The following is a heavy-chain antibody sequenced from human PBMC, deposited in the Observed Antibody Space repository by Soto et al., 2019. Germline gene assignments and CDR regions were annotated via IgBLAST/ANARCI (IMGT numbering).Heavy chain of an antibody. CDR1: GFTFSNAW. V-gene: IGHV3-15*01. D-gene: IGHD3-9*01. J-gene: IGHJ4*02. CDR3: TTEGDILTGYYLFDY. Sequence: PGGSLRLSCAASGFTFSNAWMSWVRQAPGKGLEWVGRIKSKTDGGTTDYAAPVKGRFTISRDDSKNTLYLQMNSLKTEDTAVYYCTTEGDILTGYYLFDYWGQGTLVTV. CDR2: IKSKTDGGTT.